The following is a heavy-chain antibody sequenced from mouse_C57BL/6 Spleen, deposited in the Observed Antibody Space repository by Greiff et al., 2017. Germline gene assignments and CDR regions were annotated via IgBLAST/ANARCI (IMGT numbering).Heavy chain of an antibody. CDR2: ISSGGDYI. D-gene: IGHD1-1*01. CDR1: GFTFSSYA. V-gene: IGHV5-9-1*02. CDR3: TRGYGSSSYAMDY. Sequence: EVKVVESGEGLVKPGGSLKLSCAASGFTFSSYAMSWVRQTPEKRLEWVAYISSGGDYIYYADTVKGRFTISRDNARNTLYLQMSSLKSEDTAMYYCTRGYGSSSYAMDYWGQGTSVTVSS. J-gene: IGHJ4*01.